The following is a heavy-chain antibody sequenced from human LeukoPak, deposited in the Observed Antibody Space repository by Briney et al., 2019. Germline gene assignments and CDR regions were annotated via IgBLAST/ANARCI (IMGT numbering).Heavy chain of an antibody. CDR1: GFTVSSNY. Sequence: PWGSLILHRAASGFTVSSNYMSWVRQAPGKGLEWVSVIYSGGTTYYADSVKGRFTISRDNSNNTLYLQMNSLRAEDTAVYYCSRNRRLVGPADPFDYWGQATLVTVSS. J-gene: IGHJ4*02. CDR3: SRNRRLVGPADPFDY. V-gene: IGHV3-66*01. CDR2: IYSGGTT. D-gene: IGHD2-15*01.